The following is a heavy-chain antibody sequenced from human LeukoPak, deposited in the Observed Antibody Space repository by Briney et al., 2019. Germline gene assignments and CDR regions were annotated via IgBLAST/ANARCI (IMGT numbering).Heavy chain of an antibody. Sequence: GGSLRLSCAASGFTFASYAMSWVRQAPGKGLEWVSGISDSGYTTYYADSVKGRFTISRDNSKNTLYLEMNSLRAEDTAVFSCARGGISYNGLDNWGQGTLVTVSS. J-gene: IGHJ4*02. D-gene: IGHD5-24*01. CDR2: ISDSGYTT. CDR1: GFTFASYA. CDR3: ARGGISYNGLDN. V-gene: IGHV3-23*01.